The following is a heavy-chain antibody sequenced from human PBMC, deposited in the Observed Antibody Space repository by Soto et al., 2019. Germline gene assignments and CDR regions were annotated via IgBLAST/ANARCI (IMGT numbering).Heavy chain of an antibody. Sequence: SETLSLTCAVYGGSFSGYCWSWIRQPPGKGLEWIGEINHSGSTNYNPSLKSRVTISVDTPKNQFSLKLSSVTAADTAVYYCASGLPYDSRTSDDYWGQGTLVQVSS. CDR2: INHSGST. CDR1: GGSFSGYC. J-gene: IGHJ4*02. V-gene: IGHV4-34*01. CDR3: ASGLPYDSRTSDDY. D-gene: IGHD3-22*01.